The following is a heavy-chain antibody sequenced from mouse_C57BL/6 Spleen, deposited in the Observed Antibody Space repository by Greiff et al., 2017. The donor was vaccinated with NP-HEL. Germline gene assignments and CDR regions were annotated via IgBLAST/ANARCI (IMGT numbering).Heavy chain of an antibody. V-gene: IGHV1-15*01. CDR3: TRSNVGYYDWFAY. CDR2: IDPETGGT. D-gene: IGHD2-3*01. CDR1: GYTFTDYE. J-gene: IGHJ3*01. Sequence: VQLQQSGAELVRPGASVTLSCKASGYTFTDYEMHWVKQTPVHGLEWIGAIDPETGGTAYNQKFKGKAILTADKSSSTAYMELRSLTSEDSAVYYCTRSNVGYYDWFAYWGQGTLVTVSA.